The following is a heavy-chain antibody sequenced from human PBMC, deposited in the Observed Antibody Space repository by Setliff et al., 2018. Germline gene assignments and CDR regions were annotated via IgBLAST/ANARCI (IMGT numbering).Heavy chain of an antibody. V-gene: IGHV4-61*09. J-gene: IGHJ6*03. D-gene: IGHD3-3*01. CDR2: IYTTWST. CDR1: GGSVGSDFSY. CDR3: ARVTGFFYVDA. Sequence: LSLTCTVSGGSVGSDFSYWTWIRQPAGKGLEWIGQIYTTWSTNYNPSLKSRVTISLDASKNEFPLRLTSVTAADTAVYYCARVTGFFYVDAWGKGTTVTVSS.